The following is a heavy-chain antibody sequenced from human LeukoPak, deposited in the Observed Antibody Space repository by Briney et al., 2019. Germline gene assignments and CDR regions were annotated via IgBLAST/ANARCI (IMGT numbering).Heavy chain of an antibody. J-gene: IGHJ4*02. V-gene: IGHV4-30-2*01. CDR2: IYHSGST. CDR3: ARWVTTEYYFDY. CDR1: GGSISSGGYS. Sequence: PSETLSLTCAVSGGSISSGGYSWSWIRQPPGKGLEWIGYIYHSGSTYYNPSLKSRVTISVDRSKNQFSLKLSSVTAADTAVYYCARWVTTEYYFDYWGQGTLVTASS. D-gene: IGHD4-17*01.